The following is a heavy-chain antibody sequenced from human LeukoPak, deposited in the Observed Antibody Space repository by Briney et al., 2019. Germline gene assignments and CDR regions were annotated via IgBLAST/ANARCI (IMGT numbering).Heavy chain of an antibody. Sequence: GGSLRLSCETSGFIFSNCWMTWVRQAPGKGLEWVANIKTDASEKYYADSVKGRFTISRDNAKKSLYLQMNSLRVEDTAVYYCATYSTRNAREFQSWGQGTLVTVSS. CDR3: ATYSTRNAREFQS. J-gene: IGHJ1*01. D-gene: IGHD4-11*01. CDR1: GFIFSNCW. V-gene: IGHV3-7*01. CDR2: IKTDASEK.